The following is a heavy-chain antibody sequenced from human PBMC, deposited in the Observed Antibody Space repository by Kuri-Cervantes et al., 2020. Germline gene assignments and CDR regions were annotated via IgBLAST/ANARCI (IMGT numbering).Heavy chain of an antibody. CDR3: ARDGDGPFDY. CDR2: IYYSGST. CDR1: GGSISSGGYY. V-gene: IGHV4-31*03. D-gene: IGHD5-24*01. J-gene: IGHJ4*02. Sequence: LRLSCTVSGGSISSGGYYWSWIRQHPGKGLEWIGYIYYSGSTYYNPSLKSRVTISVDTSKNQFSLKLSSVTAADTAVYYCARDGDGPFDYWGQGTLVTVSS.